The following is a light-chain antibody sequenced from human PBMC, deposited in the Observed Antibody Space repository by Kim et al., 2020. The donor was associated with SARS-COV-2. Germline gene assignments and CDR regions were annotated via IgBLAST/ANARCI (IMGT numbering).Light chain of an antibody. J-gene: IGLJ3*02. V-gene: IGLV2-14*03. Sequence: QSALTQPASVSGSPGQSITISCTGTSSDVGGYDYVSWYQQHPGKAPQLVIYDVSHRPSGISNRFSGSKSGSTASLTISGLQAEDEADYYCSSYTSFTTLVFGGGTKLTVL. CDR3: SSYTSFTTLV. CDR2: DVS. CDR1: SSDVGGYDY.